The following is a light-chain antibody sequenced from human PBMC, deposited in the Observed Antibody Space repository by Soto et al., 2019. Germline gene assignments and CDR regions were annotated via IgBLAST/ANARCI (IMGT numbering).Light chain of an antibody. CDR1: SSDVGGYKY. J-gene: IGLJ1*01. CDR2: GVS. CDR3: SSYTSSSTPV. Sequence: QSALTQPASVSGSPGQSITISCTGTSSDVGGYKYVSWYQQHPGKAPKLLIFGVSNRPSGISNRFSGSKSGNTASLTISGLQPEDEADYYCSSYTSSSTPVFGTGTKLTVL. V-gene: IGLV2-14*01.